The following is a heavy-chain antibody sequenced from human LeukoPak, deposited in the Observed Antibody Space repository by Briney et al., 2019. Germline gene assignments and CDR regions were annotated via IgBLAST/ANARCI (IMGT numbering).Heavy chain of an antibody. CDR1: GFTFSDYY. J-gene: IGHJ3*02. D-gene: IGHD3-22*01. V-gene: IGHV3-11*04. CDR2: ISSGSTI. CDR3: ARDWSVVTPFHAFDI. Sequence: PGGSLRLSCAASGFTFSDYYMSWIRQAPGKGLEWVSYISSGSTIYYADSVKGRFTISRDNAKNSLYLQMNSLRAEDTAVYYCARDWSVVTPFHAFDIWGQGTMVTVSS.